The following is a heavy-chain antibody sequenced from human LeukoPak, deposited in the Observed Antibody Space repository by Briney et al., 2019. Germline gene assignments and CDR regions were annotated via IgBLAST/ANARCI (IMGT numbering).Heavy chain of an antibody. Sequence: SETLSLTCSVSGGSISSSTYYWGWIHQPPGKGLEWIGNIFYSGSPYHTPSLKSRLTVSVDTSKNQFSLKLSSVTAADTAVYYCARQGESLTWLDPWGQGTLVTVSS. V-gene: IGHV4-39*01. CDR1: GGSISSSTYY. D-gene: IGHD2-21*01. CDR3: ARQGESLTWLDP. CDR2: IFYSGSP. J-gene: IGHJ5*02.